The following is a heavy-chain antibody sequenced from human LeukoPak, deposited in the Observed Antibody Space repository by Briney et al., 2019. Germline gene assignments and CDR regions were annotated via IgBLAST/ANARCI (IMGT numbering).Heavy chain of an antibody. J-gene: IGHJ4*02. CDR2: ISYDGSNK. CDR1: GFTFSSYG. CDR3: AKEVGSYYHGLDY. V-gene: IGHV3-30*18. Sequence: PGGSLRLSCAASGFTFSSYGMHWVRQAPGKGLEWVAVISYDGSNKYYADSVKGRFTISRDNSKNTLYLQTNSLRAEDTAVYYCAKEVGSYYHGLDYWGQGTLVTVSS. D-gene: IGHD1-26*01.